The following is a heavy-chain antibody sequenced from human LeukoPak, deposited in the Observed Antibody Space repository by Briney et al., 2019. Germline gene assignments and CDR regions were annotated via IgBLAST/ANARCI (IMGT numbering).Heavy chain of an antibody. CDR3: ARLYAVGPADV. Sequence: GESMKISCKASGYSFSHYWIGWVRQMPGNGLEWMGSIYPGDSETRYRTAFQGQVTISADKSITTAYLQWSSLKASDTAMYYCARLYAVGPADVWGQGTLVTVSS. D-gene: IGHD2/OR15-2a*01. V-gene: IGHV5-51*01. CDR2: IYPGDSET. J-gene: IGHJ3*01. CDR1: GYSFSHYW.